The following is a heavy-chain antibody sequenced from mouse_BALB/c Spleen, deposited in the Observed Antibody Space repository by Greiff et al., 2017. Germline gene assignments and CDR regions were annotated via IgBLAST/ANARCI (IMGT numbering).Heavy chain of an antibody. D-gene: IGHD1-1*01. V-gene: IGHV3-2*02. CDR3: ASEDYGSSYYFDY. CDR2: ISYSGST. CDR1: GYSITSDYA. Sequence: EVKLVESGPGLVKPSQSLSLTCTVTGYSITSDYAWNWIRQFPGNKLEWMGYISYSGSTSYNPSLKSRISITRDTSKNQFFLQLNSVTTEDTATYYCASEDYGSSYYFDYWGQGTTLTVSS. J-gene: IGHJ2*01.